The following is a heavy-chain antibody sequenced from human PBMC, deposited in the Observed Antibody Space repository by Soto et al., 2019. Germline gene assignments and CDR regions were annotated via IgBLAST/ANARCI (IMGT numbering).Heavy chain of an antibody. CDR3: ANGTDGVRYYYGMDV. CDR2: ISFDGSER. J-gene: IGHJ6*02. CDR1: GLTFRDSG. D-gene: IGHD1-26*01. Sequence: QVQLVESGGGVVQPGTSLRLSCVVSGLTFRDSGMHWVRQAPGKGLEWVAVISFDGSERHYRDSVKGRFSISRDNSRNTLYQQMNSLRGDDSAVYYCANGTDGVRYYYGMDVWGQGSTVTVSS. V-gene: IGHV3-30*18.